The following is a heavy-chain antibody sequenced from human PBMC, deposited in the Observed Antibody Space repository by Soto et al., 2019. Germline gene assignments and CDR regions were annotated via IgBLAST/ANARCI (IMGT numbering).Heavy chain of an antibody. V-gene: IGHV3-30-3*01. CDR1: GFTFSTHA. D-gene: IGHD6-13*01. CDR2: ISYDGTTK. Sequence: QEQVVESGGGVVQPGRSLRLSCAASGFTFSTHAMHWVRQAPGRGLEWVAIISYDGTTKDYADSVKGRFTISRDNSKNAVYLQMTSLISEDTALYYCARDWRTAGTTGWFDPWGQGTLVTVSS. CDR3: ARDWRTAGTTGWFDP. J-gene: IGHJ5*02.